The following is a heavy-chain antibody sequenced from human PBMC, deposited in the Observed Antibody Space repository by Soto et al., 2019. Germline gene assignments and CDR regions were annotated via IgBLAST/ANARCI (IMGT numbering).Heavy chain of an antibody. CDR1: GYTFTSYC. CDR2: ISAYNGNT. D-gene: IGHD1-26*01. J-gene: IGHJ6*02. Sequence: ASVKVSCKASGYTFTSYCISWVRQAPGQGLEWMGWISAYNGNTNYAQKLQGRVTMATDTSTSTAYMELRSLRSDDTAVYYCARVRRGRYSGSYYESYYYYGMDGWGQGTTVTVSS. CDR3: ARVRRGRYSGSYYESYYYYGMDG. V-gene: IGHV1-18*01.